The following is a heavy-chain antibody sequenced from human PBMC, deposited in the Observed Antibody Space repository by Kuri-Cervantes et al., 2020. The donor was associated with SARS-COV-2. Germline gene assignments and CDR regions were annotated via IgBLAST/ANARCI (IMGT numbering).Heavy chain of an antibody. CDR3: AKLGGGDYDFWSGYSDYYYGMDV. J-gene: IGHJ6*02. CDR2: ISGSGGST. Sequence: GESLKISCAASGFTFSSYAMSWVRQAPGKGLEWVSAISGSGGSTYYADSVKGRSTISRDNSKNTLYLQMNSLRAEDTAVYYCAKLGGGDYDFWSGYSDYYYGMDVWGQGTTVTVSS. V-gene: IGHV3-23*01. CDR1: GFTFSSYA. D-gene: IGHD3-3*01.